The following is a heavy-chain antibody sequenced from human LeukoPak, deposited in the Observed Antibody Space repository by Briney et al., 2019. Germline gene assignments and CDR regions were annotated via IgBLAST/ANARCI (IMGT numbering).Heavy chain of an antibody. CDR2: ISYDGSYK. Sequence: QPGRSLRVSCAASGFTLSNYAMHWVRQAPGKGLDWVAVISYDGSYKYYADSVRGRFTISRDNSKNTLYLQMNSLRAEDTAVYYCAKDGRVHYDSTSYFDYWGQGTLVTVSS. CDR3: AKDGRVHYDSTSYFDY. V-gene: IGHV3-30*18. D-gene: IGHD3-22*01. J-gene: IGHJ4*02. CDR1: GFTLSNYA.